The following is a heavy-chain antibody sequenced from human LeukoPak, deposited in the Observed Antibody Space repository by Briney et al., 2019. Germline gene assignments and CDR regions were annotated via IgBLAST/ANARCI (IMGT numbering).Heavy chain of an antibody. CDR1: GLTSSSYW. J-gene: IGHJ3*02. CDR3: ARDLAGPPQEAFDI. Sequence: PGGSLRLSXAASGLTSSSYWMSWVRQAPGKGLEGVANIKQDGSEKHYVDSVTGRFTMSRDNTKNSLYLQMNSLRADDTAVYYCARDLAGPPQEAFDIWGQGTMVTVSS. V-gene: IGHV3-7*01. CDR2: IKQDGSEK.